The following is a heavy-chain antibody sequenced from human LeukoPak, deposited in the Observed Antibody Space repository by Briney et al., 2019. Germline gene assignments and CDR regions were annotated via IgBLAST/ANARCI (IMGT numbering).Heavy chain of an antibody. D-gene: IGHD2-2*01. CDR3: ARERDCGSASCVSYYFDY. CDR1: GFTLTNLG. CDR2: ISSSSSYI. V-gene: IGHV3-21*01. J-gene: IGHJ4*02. Sequence: GGSLRLSCAASGFTLTNLGMDWVRQAPGKGLEWVSSISSSSSYIYYADSVRGRFTISRDNAKNSLYLQMNSLRAEDTAVYYCARERDCGSASCVSYYFDYWSQGTLVTVSS.